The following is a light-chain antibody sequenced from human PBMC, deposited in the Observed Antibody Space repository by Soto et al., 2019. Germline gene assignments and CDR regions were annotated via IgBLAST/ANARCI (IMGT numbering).Light chain of an antibody. J-gene: IGLJ3*02. CDR3: AAWDDILSVGV. CDR1: SSNIGTNY. CDR2: RND. Sequence: QSVLTQPPTGSGTPGQRVTISCSGSSSNIGTNYVYWYQQLPGSAPKLLIYRNDERPSGVPDRFSGSKSDTSASLAISGLRSEDEADYFCAAWDDILSVGVFGGGTKVTVL. V-gene: IGLV1-47*01.